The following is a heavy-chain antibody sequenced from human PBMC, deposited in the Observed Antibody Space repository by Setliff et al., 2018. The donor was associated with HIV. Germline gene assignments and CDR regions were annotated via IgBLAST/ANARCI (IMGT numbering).Heavy chain of an antibody. CDR2: MHTSGNT. CDR1: GDSISGYY. V-gene: IGHV4-4*07. CDR3: ARDDYGYNGKGFDY. Sequence: TLSLTCTSSGDSISGYYWSWIRQPAGKGLEWIGRMHTSGNTNYNPSLKSRVTMSVDTSKNQFSLRLSSVTAADTAVYYCARDDYGYNGKGFDYWGPGTLVTVSS. J-gene: IGHJ4*02. D-gene: IGHD4-17*01.